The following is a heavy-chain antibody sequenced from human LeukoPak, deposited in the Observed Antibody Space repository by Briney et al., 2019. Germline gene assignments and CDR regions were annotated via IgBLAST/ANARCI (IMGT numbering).Heavy chain of an antibody. Sequence: ASVKVSCKASGYTFTSYGISWVRQAPGQGLEWMGWISAYNGNTNYAQKLQGRVTMTTDTSTSTAYTELRSLRSDDTAVYYCARIFHCSSTSCYVSGMDVWGQGTTVTVSS. D-gene: IGHD2-2*01. CDR2: ISAYNGNT. CDR1: GYTFTSYG. J-gene: IGHJ6*02. V-gene: IGHV1-18*01. CDR3: ARIFHCSSTSCYVSGMDV.